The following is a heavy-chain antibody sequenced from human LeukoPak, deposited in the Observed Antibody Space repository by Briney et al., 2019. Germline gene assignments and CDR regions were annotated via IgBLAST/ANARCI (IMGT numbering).Heavy chain of an antibody. Sequence: GEPLMISCKGSGYTFTGYWIGWVRQMPGKGLEWMGIIYPGGSDIKYSPSFQGQVTISVDKSMATAYLQWSSLKASDTAMYYCARHVPYNTWNYFDYWGQGTLVTVSS. CDR1: GYTFTGYW. CDR2: IYPGGSDI. CDR3: ARHVPYNTWNYFDY. V-gene: IGHV5-51*01. J-gene: IGHJ4*02. D-gene: IGHD1-20*01.